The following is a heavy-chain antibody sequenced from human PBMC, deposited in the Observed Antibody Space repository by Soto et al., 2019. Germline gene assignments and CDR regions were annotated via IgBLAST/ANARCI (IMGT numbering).Heavy chain of an antibody. V-gene: IGHV4-30-2*01. D-gene: IGHD1-26*01. J-gene: IGHJ4*02. Sequence: PSETLSLTWTVSGASITFGGYSWSWIRQTPGKGLEWIGYINHLETTFYNPSFESRLTLSIDRAKNQFSLKLHSMSAADRAVYFCARGGGSDSFDYWGQGMLVTVSS. CDR1: GASITFGGYS. CDR3: ARGGGSDSFDY. CDR2: INHLETT.